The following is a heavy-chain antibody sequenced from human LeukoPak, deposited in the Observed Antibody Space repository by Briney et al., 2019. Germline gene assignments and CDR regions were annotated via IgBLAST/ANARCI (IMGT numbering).Heavy chain of an antibody. J-gene: IGHJ4*02. D-gene: IGHD3-22*01. Sequence: SETLSLTCTVSGGSISSYYWSWIRQPPGKGLEWIGYIYYSGSTNYNPSLKSRVTISVDTSKNQFSLKLSSVTAADTAVYYCARCEVTTDYFDYWGQGTLVTVSS. CDR1: GGSISSYY. CDR2: IYYSGST. CDR3: ARCEVTTDYFDY. V-gene: IGHV4-59*01.